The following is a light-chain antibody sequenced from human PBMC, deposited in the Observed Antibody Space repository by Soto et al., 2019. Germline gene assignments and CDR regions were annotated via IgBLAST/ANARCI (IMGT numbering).Light chain of an antibody. V-gene: IGKV3-20*01. CDR3: QQYIVSPTT. Sequence: EIVLTQSPATLSLSAGDKATLSCRASQTVYSNYLAWYQQKPGQAPRLLVYGASDMVAGVPSRFSGSGSGTDFTLAISSLEREDFAVYFCQQYIVSPTTFGPGTKV. CDR2: GAS. J-gene: IGKJ3*01. CDR1: QTVYSNY.